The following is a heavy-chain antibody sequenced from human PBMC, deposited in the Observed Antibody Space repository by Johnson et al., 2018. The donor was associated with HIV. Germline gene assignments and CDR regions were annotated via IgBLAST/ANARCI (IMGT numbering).Heavy chain of an antibody. D-gene: IGHD5-12*01. V-gene: IGHV3-9*01. J-gene: IGHJ3*02. Sequence: VQLVESGGGVVQPGRPLRLSCAASGFTFSSYAMHWVRQAPGKGLEWVSGLSWNSISIRYADSVKGRFTISRDNAKKSLYLQMNSLRAEDTAVYYCARSVALIVATFDAFDIWGQGTMVTVSS. CDR2: LSWNSISI. CDR1: GFTFSSYA. CDR3: ARSVALIVATFDAFDI.